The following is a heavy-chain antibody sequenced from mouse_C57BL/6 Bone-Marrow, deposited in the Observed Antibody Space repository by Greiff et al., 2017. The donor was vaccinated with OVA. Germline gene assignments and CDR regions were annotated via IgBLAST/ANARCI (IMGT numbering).Heavy chain of an antibody. CDR2: ISSGSSTI. D-gene: IGHD1-1*01. V-gene: IGHV5-17*01. J-gene: IGHJ1*03. Sequence: EVKLMESGGGLVKPGGSLKLSCAASGFTFSDYGMHWVRQAPEKGLEWVAYISSGSSTIYYAATVKGRFTISRDTAKNTLFLQMTSLRSEDTAMYYCAGEEGNYYGSSSYWYFDVWGTGTTVTVSS. CDR1: GFTFSDYG. CDR3: AGEEGNYYGSSSYWYFDV.